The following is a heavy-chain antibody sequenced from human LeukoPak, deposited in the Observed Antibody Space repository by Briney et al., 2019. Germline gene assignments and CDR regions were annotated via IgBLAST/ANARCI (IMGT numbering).Heavy chain of an antibody. V-gene: IGHV3-30-3*01. CDR2: ISYDGSNK. D-gene: IGHD6-13*01. J-gene: IGHJ4*02. CDR3: ALLAAGNTNDY. CDR1: GFTFSSYA. Sequence: PGGSLRLSCAASGFTFSSYAMHWVRQVPGKGLEWVAVISYDGSNKYYADSVKGRFTISRDNSKNTLYLQMNSLRAEDTAVYYCALLAAGNTNDYWGQGTLVTVSS.